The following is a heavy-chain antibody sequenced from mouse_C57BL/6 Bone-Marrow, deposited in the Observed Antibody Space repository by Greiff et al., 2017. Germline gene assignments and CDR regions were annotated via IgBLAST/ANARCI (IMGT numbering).Heavy chain of an antibody. V-gene: IGHV1-61*01. Sequence: QVQLQQPGAELVRPGSSVKLSCKASGYTFTSYWMDWVKQRPGQGLEWIGNIYPSDSETHYNQKFKDKATLTVDKSSSTAYMQLSSLTSEDSAVYYCASPRDVYYETDAFAYWGQGTLVTVSA. CDR2: IYPSDSET. CDR3: ASPRDVYYETDAFAY. CDR1: GYTFTSYW. D-gene: IGHD2-3*01. J-gene: IGHJ3*01.